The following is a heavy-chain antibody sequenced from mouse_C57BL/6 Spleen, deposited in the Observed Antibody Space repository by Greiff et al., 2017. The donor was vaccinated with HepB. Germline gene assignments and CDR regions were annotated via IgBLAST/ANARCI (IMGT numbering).Heavy chain of an antibody. D-gene: IGHD1-1*01. V-gene: IGHV1-69*01. CDR2: IDPSDSYT. CDR1: GYTFTSYW. CDR3: ASNGSSLDY. Sequence: VQLQQPGAELVMPGASVKLSCKASGYTFTSYWMHWVKQRPGQGLEWIGEIDPSDSYTNYHQTFKGKSTFTVDKSSSTDYMQLSSLTSEDSAVYYCASNGSSLDYWGQGTTLTVSS. J-gene: IGHJ2*01.